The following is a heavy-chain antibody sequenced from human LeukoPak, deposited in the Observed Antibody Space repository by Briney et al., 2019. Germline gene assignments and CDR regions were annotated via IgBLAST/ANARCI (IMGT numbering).Heavy chain of an antibody. CDR3: AKEGPIAVAGYFDY. J-gene: IGHJ4*02. D-gene: IGHD6-19*01. CDR1: GFTFDDYA. CDR2: VTGDGGSA. V-gene: IGHV3-43*02. Sequence: PGGSLRLSCAASGFTFDDYAMHWVRQAPGKGLEWVPLVTGDGGSAFYADSVKGRFTISRDNSKNSLYLQMNSLRTEDTALYYCAKEGPIAVAGYFDYWGQGALVTVSS.